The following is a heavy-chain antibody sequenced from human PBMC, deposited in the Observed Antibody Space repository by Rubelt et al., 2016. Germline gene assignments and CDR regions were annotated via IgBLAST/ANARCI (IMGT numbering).Heavy chain of an antibody. V-gene: IGHV3-7*01. J-gene: IGHJ3*02. D-gene: IGHD2-2*01. CDR3: ATAGLPAAMTAFDI. CDR2: IKRDGSEK. Sequence: GKGLEWVANIKRDGSEKNYVDSVKGRFTISRDNAQNSLFLQMNSLRAEDTALYYCATAGLPAAMTAFDIWGQGTMVTVSS.